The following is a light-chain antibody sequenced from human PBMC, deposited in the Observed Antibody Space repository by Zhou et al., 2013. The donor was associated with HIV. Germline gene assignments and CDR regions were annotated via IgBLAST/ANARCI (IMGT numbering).Light chain of an antibody. J-gene: IGKJ4*01. V-gene: IGKV1-12*01. Sequence: DIQRTQSPSSVPASVGHRVTITCRASQGFSSASSLQSGVPVRLSGSGSGTDFTLTISSLQPEDFATYFCQQANTFPLTFGGGTKVEIK. CDR3: QQANTFPLT. CDR1: QGFSS. CDR2: AS.